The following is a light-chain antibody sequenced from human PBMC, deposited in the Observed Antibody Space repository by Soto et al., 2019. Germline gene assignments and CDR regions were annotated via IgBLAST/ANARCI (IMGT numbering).Light chain of an antibody. J-gene: IGKJ4*01. V-gene: IGKV1-33*01. CDR2: DAS. Sequence: DIQMTQSPSSLSASVGERVTITCQASQDISNYLNWYQQKPGKAPKLLIFDASNVETGVPSRFSGSGSGTDFTFTIHSLQPEDAATYYCQQYEYLPLTFGGGTKVGIK. CDR3: QQYEYLPLT. CDR1: QDISNY.